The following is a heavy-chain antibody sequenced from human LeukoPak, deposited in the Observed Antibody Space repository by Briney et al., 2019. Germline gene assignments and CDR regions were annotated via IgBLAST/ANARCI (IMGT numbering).Heavy chain of an antibody. Sequence: ASVKVSCKASGYTFTSYGISWVRQAPGQGLEWMGWISAYNGKPNYVQKLQGRVTMTTDTSTSTAYMELRSLRSDDTAVYYCARVWASSKITMIVVAKFYGMDVWGQGTTVTVSS. CDR2: ISAYNGKP. D-gene: IGHD3-22*01. CDR1: GYTFTSYG. J-gene: IGHJ6*02. V-gene: IGHV1-18*01. CDR3: ARVWASSKITMIVVAKFYGMDV.